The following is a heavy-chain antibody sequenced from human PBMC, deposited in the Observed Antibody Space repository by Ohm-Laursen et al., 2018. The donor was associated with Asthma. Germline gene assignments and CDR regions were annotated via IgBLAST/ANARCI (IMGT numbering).Heavy chain of an antibody. CDR2: ISYDGNNK. J-gene: IGHJ2*01. Sequence: SLRLSCAASGFTFSNLTIHWVRQAPGKGLEWVAVISYDGNNKYYADSVKGRFTISRDNSKNTLYLQMNSLRAEDTAVYYCARDSTIFGVEDWYFDLWGRGTLVTVSS. D-gene: IGHD3-3*01. V-gene: IGHV3-30-3*01. CDR1: GFTFSNLT. CDR3: ARDSTIFGVEDWYFDL.